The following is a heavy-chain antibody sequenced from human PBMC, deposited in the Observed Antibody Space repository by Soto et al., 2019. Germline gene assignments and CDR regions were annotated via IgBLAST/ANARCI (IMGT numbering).Heavy chain of an antibody. Sequence: QVQLVESGGGVVQPGRSLRLSCAASGFTFSSYGMHWVRQAPGKGLEWVAVISYDGSNKYYADSVKGRFTISRDNSKNTLYLQMDCLRAEDTAVYYCAKGGGWDYYGSGNLGYWGQGTLVTVSS. CDR3: AKGGGWDYYGSGNLGY. CDR2: ISYDGSNK. CDR1: GFTFSSYG. D-gene: IGHD3-10*01. J-gene: IGHJ4*02. V-gene: IGHV3-30*18.